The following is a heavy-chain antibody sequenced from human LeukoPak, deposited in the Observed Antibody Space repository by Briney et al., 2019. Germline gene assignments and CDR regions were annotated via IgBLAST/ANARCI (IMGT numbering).Heavy chain of an antibody. CDR1: GFTFSSYS. D-gene: IGHD6-13*01. V-gene: IGHV3-21*01. J-gene: IGHJ6*02. CDR2: ISSSSSYI. Sequence: GGSLRLSCAASGFTFSSYSMNWVRQAPGKGLEWVSSISSSSSYIYYADSVKGRFTISRDNAKNSLHLQMNSLRAEGTAVYYCSRAPPSSWGLYYGMYVGGQGTTVTVSS. CDR3: SRAPPSSWGLYYGMYV.